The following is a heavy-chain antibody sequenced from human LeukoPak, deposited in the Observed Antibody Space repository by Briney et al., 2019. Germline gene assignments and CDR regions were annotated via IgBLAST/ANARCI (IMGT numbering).Heavy chain of an antibody. J-gene: IGHJ6*02. CDR2: INHNGNVN. Sequence: HPGGSLRLSCAASGFTFSSYWMNWARQAPGKGLGWVASINHNGNVNYYVDSVKGRFTISRDNAKNSLYLQMSNLRAEDTAVYFCARGGGLDVWGQGATVTVSS. CDR3: ARGGGLDV. V-gene: IGHV3-7*03. D-gene: IGHD3-16*01. CDR1: GFTFSSYW.